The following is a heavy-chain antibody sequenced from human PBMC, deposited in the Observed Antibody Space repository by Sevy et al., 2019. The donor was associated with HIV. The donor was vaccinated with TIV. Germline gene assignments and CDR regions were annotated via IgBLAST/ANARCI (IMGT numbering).Heavy chain of an antibody. Sequence: GGSLRLSCAASGFTFREAWMSWVRQAPVKGLEWVGRIKSKTDAATRDFAAPVRGRFSVSRDDSANTVYLVMNNLKPEDTGVYYCAAGTGSSDFDYWGQGTLVTVSS. CDR2: IKSKTDAATR. CDR3: AAGTGSSDFDY. V-gene: IGHV3-15*01. J-gene: IGHJ4*02. CDR1: GFTFREAW. D-gene: IGHD1-26*01.